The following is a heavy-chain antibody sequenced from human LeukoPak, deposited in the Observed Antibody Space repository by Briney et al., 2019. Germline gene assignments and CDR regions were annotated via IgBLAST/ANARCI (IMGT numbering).Heavy chain of an antibody. Sequence: GGSLRLSCAASGFSFSNSSMNWVRQSPGKGLEWVSYISGSTTATYYADSVRGRFTISRDNVKKSLYLQMNSLRDEDTAVYYCARDIATAGHSAIDYWGQGTLVTVSS. CDR2: ISGSTTAT. CDR3: ARDIATAGHSAIDY. V-gene: IGHV3-48*02. D-gene: IGHD6-13*01. CDR1: GFSFSNSS. J-gene: IGHJ4*02.